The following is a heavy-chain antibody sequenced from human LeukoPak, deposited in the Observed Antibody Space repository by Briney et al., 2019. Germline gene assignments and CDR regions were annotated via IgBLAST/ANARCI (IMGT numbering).Heavy chain of an antibody. CDR3: GTGTIPYYYYCMDV. Sequence: ASVKVSCKASGGTFSSYAISWVRQAPGQGLEWMGRIIPIFGTPNYAQKFQGRVTITTDESTSPAYMELSSLRSEDTAVYYCGTGTIPYYYYCMDVWGKGTTVTVSS. CDR2: IIPIFGTP. J-gene: IGHJ6*03. D-gene: IGHD1-7*01. V-gene: IGHV1-69*05. CDR1: GGTFSSYA.